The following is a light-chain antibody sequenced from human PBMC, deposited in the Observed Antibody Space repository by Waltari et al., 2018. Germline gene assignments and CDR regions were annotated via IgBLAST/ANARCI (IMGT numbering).Light chain of an antibody. CDR1: SSDVGGYNY. Sequence: QSALTQPASVSGSPGQSITISCTGTSSDVGGYNYVSWYQQHPGKAPKLMIYEVTNRPSGVSNRFSGSKSGNTASLTISGLQADDEADYYCSSYTTISTGVFGTGTKVTVL. V-gene: IGLV2-14*01. J-gene: IGLJ1*01. CDR2: EVT. CDR3: SSYTTISTGV.